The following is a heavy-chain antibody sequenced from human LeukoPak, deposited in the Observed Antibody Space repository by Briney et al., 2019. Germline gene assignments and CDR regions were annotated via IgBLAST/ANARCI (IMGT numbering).Heavy chain of an antibody. V-gene: IGHV3-74*01. Sequence: RGSLRLSCAASGFTFSSYWMHWVRQAPGKGLVWVSRINSDGGTTTYADSVKGRFTISRDNAKSTLYLQMNSLRIEDTAVYYCAISRYSGTSLDYWGQGSLVTVPS. CDR1: GFTFSSYW. D-gene: IGHD1-26*01. CDR2: INSDGGTT. J-gene: IGHJ4*02. CDR3: AISRYSGTSLDY.